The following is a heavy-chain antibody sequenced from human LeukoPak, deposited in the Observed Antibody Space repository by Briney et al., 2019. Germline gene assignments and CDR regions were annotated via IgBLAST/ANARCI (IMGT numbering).Heavy chain of an antibody. D-gene: IGHD3-22*01. Sequence: PGGSLRLSCAASGFTFSSYGMHWVRQAPGKGLEWVAVIWYDGSNKYYADSVKGRFTISRDNAKNSLYLQMNSLRAEDTAVYYCAVGTSYYYDSSGYEFDYWGQGTLVTVSS. V-gene: IGHV3-33*03. CDR2: IWYDGSNK. CDR1: GFTFSSYG. J-gene: IGHJ4*02. CDR3: AVGTSYYYDSSGYEFDY.